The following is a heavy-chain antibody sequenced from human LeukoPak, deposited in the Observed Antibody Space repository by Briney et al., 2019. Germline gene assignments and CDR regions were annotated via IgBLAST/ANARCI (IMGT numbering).Heavy chain of an antibody. CDR1: GFTFSSYW. J-gene: IGHJ4*02. V-gene: IGHV3-21*01. D-gene: IGHD2-15*01. CDR2: ITSSSSYT. Sequence: GGSLRLSCAASGFTFSSYWMSWVRQAPGKGLEWISSITSSSSYTFYADSVKGRFTISRDNARNSLYLQMNSLRAEDTAVYYCARLDIVVVVALDYWGQGTLVTVSS. CDR3: ARLDIVVVVALDY.